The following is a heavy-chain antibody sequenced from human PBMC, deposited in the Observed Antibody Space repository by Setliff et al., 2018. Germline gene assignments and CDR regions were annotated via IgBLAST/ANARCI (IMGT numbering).Heavy chain of an antibody. CDR1: GGPINSDRYY. CDR2: MYSSGGT. CDR3: ARHVKVATEYFDC. D-gene: IGHD5-12*01. J-gene: IGHJ4*02. V-gene: IGHV4-39*01. Sequence: PSETLSLTCTVSGGPINSDRYYWGWIRQPPGKGLEWIGSMYSSGGTYYNPSLKSRVTMSVDTSKNLFSLKLNSVTAADTALYYCARHVKVATEYFDCWGQGTLVTVSS.